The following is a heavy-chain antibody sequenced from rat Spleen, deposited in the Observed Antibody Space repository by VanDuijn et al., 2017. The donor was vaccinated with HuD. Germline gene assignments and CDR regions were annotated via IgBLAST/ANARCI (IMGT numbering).Heavy chain of an antibody. CDR2: ISYDGSST. D-gene: IGHD1-2*01. Sequence: EVQLVESGGGLVQPGRSLKLSCAASGFTFSDFYMAWVRQAPMKGLEWVATISYDGSSTYYRDSVKGRFTISRDDTENTLYLQMDSLRSEDPATYFCATCAIAAISTPYMDAWGQGASVTVSS. V-gene: IGHV5-7*01. CDR1: GFTFSDFY. CDR3: ATCAIAAISTPYMDA. J-gene: IGHJ4*01.